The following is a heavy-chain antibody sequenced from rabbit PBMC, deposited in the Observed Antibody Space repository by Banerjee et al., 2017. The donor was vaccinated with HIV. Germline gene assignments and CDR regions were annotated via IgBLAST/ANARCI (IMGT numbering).Heavy chain of an antibody. Sequence: QEQLVESGGGLVQPEGSLTLTCKASGFSFSSGYHMCWVRQAPGKGLEWIACIYAGNNGGTYYASWAKGRFTISKTSSTTVTLQMTSLTAADTATYFCARDPDGSSGYNLWGQGTLVTVS. V-gene: IGHV1S45*01. CDR2: IYAGNNGGT. CDR3: ARDPDGSSGYNL. J-gene: IGHJ3*01. D-gene: IGHD1-1*01. CDR1: GFSFSSGYH.